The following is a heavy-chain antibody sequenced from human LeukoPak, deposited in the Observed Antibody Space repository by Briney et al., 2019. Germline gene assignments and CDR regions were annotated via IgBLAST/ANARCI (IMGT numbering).Heavy chain of an antibody. CDR1: GGSFSGYY. D-gene: IGHD2-21*01. CDR2: IYYSGST. CDR3: ARHSPYGGYFAY. Sequence: SETLSLTCAVYGGSFSGYYWSWIRQPPGKGLEWIGYIYYSGSTNYNPSLKSRVTISVDTSKNQFSLKLSSVTAADTAVYYCARHSPYGGYFAYWGQGTLVTVSS. V-gene: IGHV4-59*08. J-gene: IGHJ4*02.